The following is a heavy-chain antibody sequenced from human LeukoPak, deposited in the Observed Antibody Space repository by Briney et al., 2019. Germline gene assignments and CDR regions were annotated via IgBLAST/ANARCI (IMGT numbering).Heavy chain of an antibody. J-gene: IGHJ4*02. CDR3: VRDRRYEVPAATFDY. V-gene: IGHV3-30*04. CDR1: GFTFSRYS. D-gene: IGHD2-2*01. CDR2: ISYDGSNK. Sequence: GGSLRLSCAAPGFTFSRYSMYWVRQAPGKGLEWVAVISYDGSNKYYADSVKGRFTISRDNSKNTLYLQMNSLRAEDTAVYYCVRDRRYEVPAATFDYWGQGTLVTVSS.